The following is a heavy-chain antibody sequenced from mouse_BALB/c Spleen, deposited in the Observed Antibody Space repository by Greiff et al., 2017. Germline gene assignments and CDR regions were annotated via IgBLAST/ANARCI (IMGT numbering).Heavy chain of an antibody. J-gene: IGHJ3*01. CDR2: INPGSGGT. CDR1: GYAFTNYL. D-gene: IGHD2-4*01. Sequence: QVQLQQPGAELVRPGTSVKVSCKASGYAFTNYLIEWVKQRPGQGLEWIGVINPGSGGTNYNEKFKGKATLTADKSSSTAYMQLSSLTSDDSAVYFCAFYDYSAWFAYWGQGTLVTVSA. CDR3: AFYDYSAWFAY. V-gene: IGHV1-54*01.